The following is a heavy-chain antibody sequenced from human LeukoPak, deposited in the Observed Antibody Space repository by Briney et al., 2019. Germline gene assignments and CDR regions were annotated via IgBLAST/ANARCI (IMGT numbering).Heavy chain of an antibody. CDR3: AREVTIFGVVLDRFDP. D-gene: IGHD3-3*01. Sequence: SETLSLTFAVYGGSFSGYYWSWIRQPPGKGLEGSWDIYYSGSTNYNPSLKSRVTISVDTSKNQFSLKLSSVTAADTAVYYCAREVTIFGVVLDRFDPWGQGTLVTVSS. V-gene: IGHV4-59*01. CDR1: GGSFSGYY. J-gene: IGHJ5*02. CDR2: IYYSGST.